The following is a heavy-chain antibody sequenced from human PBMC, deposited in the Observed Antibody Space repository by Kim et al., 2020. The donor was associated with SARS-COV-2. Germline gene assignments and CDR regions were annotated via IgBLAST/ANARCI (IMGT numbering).Heavy chain of an antibody. CDR1: GFTFSSYA. Sequence: GGSLRLSCAASGFTFSSYAMHWVRQAPGKGLEWLALIWPDGSNKYYADSVRGRLTISRDNSRNTLYLQMDSPVTEDTAVYYCARDLSEKFSKSDGGQGTLVTVSS. D-gene: IGHD3-3*01. CDR2: IWPDGSNK. CDR3: ARDLSEKFSKSD. J-gene: IGHJ4*02. V-gene: IGHV3-33*08.